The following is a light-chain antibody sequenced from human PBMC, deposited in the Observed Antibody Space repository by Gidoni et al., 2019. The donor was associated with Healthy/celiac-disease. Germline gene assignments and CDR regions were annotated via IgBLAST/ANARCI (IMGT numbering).Light chain of an antibody. CDR1: QSISSW. Sequence: DIQMTQSPSTLSASVGDRVTITCRASQSISSWLAWYQQKPGKAPKLLIYDASSFESGVPSRFSGSGSGTEFTLTISILQPDDFATYYCQQYNSYLFTFGPGTKVDIK. CDR2: DAS. CDR3: QQYNSYLFT. J-gene: IGKJ3*01. V-gene: IGKV1-5*01.